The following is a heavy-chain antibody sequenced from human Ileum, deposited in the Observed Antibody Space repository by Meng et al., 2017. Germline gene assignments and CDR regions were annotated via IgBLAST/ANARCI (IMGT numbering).Heavy chain of an antibody. Sequence: EVQLLESGGGLVQPGGSLRLSCAASGFTFSSYAMSWVRQAPGKGLEWVSGISGSGGGTYYADSVKGRFIISRDNSKNTLYLQVNSLRAEDTAVYYCARGCNNINCYFRNWGQGTLVTVSS. CDR2: ISGSGGGT. CDR3: ARGCNNINCYFRN. D-gene: IGHD2-21*01. CDR1: GFTFSSYA. J-gene: IGHJ4*02. V-gene: IGHV3-23*01.